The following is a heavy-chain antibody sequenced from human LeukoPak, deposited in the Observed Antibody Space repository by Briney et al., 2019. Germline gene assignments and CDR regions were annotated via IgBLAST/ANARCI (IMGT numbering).Heavy chain of an antibody. J-gene: IGHJ4*02. V-gene: IGHV4-31*03. D-gene: IGHD5-24*01. Sequence: SQTLSLTCTVSGGSLTIGHYYWTWIRQHPGKGLEWIGYIHPSGITDYNPSLQSRVTMSLDTSQNQFSLNLTSVTAADTAIYYCARGQDAFKTGYWGQGTLVTVSS. CDR3: ARGQDAFKTGY. CDR2: IHPSGIT. CDR1: GGSLTIGHYY.